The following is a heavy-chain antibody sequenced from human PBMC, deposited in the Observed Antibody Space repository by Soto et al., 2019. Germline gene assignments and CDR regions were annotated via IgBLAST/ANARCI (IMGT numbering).Heavy chain of an antibody. Sequence: GGSLRLSCAASGFTFSSYWMSWVRQAPGKGLEWVANIKQDGSEKYYVDSVKGRFTISRDNAKNSLYLQMNSLRAEDTAVYYCARDSGGSGWYWFDPWGQGTLVTVSS. V-gene: IGHV3-7*01. CDR1: GFTFSSYW. D-gene: IGHD6-19*01. CDR3: ARDSGGSGWYWFDP. J-gene: IGHJ5*02. CDR2: IKQDGSEK.